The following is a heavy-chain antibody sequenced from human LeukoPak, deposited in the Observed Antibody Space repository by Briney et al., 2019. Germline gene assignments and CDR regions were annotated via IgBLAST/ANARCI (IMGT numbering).Heavy chain of an antibody. V-gene: IGHV3-66*01. CDR3: ARDTQW. D-gene: IGHD6-19*01. CDR1: GFTFSSYE. CDR2: IYSDGST. J-gene: IGHJ4*02. Sequence: GGSLRLSCAASGFTFSSYEMNWVRQAPGKGLEWVSVIYSDGSTYYAESVKGRFTISRDNSKNTLYLQMNSLRAEDTAVYYCARDTQWWGQGTLVTVSS.